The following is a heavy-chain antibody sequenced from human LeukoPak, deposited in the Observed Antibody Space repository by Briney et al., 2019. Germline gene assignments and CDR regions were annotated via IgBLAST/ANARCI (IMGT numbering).Heavy chain of an antibody. CDR2: INPSGGST. J-gene: IGHJ3*02. D-gene: IGHD6-19*01. CDR3: ASWGGSGLPTGAFDI. CDR1: GYTFTSYY. Sequence: ASVKVSCKASGYTFTSYYMHWVRQAPGQGLEWMGIINPSGGSTSYAQKFQGRVTMTRDTSTSTVYMELSSLRSEDTAVYYCASWGGSGLPTGAFDIWGQGTMVTVSS. V-gene: IGHV1-46*01.